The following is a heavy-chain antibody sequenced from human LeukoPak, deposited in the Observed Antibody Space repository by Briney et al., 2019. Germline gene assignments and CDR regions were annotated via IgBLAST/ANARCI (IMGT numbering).Heavy chain of an antibody. CDR1: GYSISSGYY. V-gene: IGHV4-38-2*01. D-gene: IGHD2-15*01. J-gene: IGHJ4*02. Sequence: SETLSLTCAVSGYSISSGYYWGWIRQPPGEGLEWIGSIYHSGSTYYNPSLKSRVTISVDTSKNQFSLKLSSVTAADTAVYYCASLRRGEGKYCSGGSCYFDYWGQGTLVTVSS. CDR2: IYHSGST. CDR3: ASLRRGEGKYCSGGSCYFDY.